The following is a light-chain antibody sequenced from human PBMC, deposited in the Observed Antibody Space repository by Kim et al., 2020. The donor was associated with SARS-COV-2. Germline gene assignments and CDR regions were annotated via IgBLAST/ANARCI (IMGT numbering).Light chain of an antibody. CDR1: NIGSKN. Sequence: SVALGQTARITCGGNNIGSKNVRWYQQKPGQAPVLVIYRDGDRPSGIPERFSGSNSGNTATLTISRAQAGDEADYYCQVWDSSPVIFGGGTQLTVL. CDR2: RDG. V-gene: IGLV3-9*01. CDR3: QVWDSSPVI. J-gene: IGLJ2*01.